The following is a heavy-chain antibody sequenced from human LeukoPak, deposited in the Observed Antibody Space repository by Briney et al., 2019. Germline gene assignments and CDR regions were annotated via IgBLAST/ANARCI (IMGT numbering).Heavy chain of an antibody. D-gene: IGHD6-13*01. V-gene: IGHV1-69*13. CDR2: IIPIFGTA. CDR1: GGTFSSYA. Sequence: GASVKVSCTASGGTFSSYAISWVRQAPGQGLEWMGGIIPIFGTANYAQKFQGRVTITADESTSTAYMELSSLRSEDTAVYYCARGLITSSSWYHVNWFDPWGQGTLVTVSS. CDR3: ARGLITSSSWYHVNWFDP. J-gene: IGHJ5*02.